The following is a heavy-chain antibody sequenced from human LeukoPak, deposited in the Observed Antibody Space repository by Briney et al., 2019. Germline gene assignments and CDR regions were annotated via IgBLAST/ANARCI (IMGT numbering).Heavy chain of an antibody. Sequence: GGSLRLSCAVSGFTLSSNWMHWVRQVPGKGLEWVSRIDDVGSGTSYADSVKGRFTISRDDAKNTVYLQMNSLRGEDTAVYYCATVFDFWGQGTLVTVSS. V-gene: IGHV3-74*01. CDR2: IDDVGSGT. CDR1: GFTLSSNW. J-gene: IGHJ5*01. CDR3: ATVFDF. D-gene: IGHD2-21*02.